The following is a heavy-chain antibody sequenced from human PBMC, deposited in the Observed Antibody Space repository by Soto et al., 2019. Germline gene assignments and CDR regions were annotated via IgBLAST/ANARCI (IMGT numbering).Heavy chain of an antibody. D-gene: IGHD6-19*01. CDR1: GFTFSSYA. CDR3: VRDPQSSGWSYNWYDP. V-gene: IGHV3-23*01. CDR2: VNDSGDRT. J-gene: IGHJ5*02. Sequence: GGSLRLSCAASGFTFSSYAMSWVRQRPGEGLEWVSSVNDSGDRTYYADSVKGRFTISRDNSKNTLYLQMNTPRAEDTALYYCVRDPQSSGWSYNWYDPWGPGTRVTVSS.